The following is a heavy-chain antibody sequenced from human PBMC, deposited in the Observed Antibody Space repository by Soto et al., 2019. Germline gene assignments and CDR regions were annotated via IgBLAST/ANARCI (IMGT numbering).Heavy chain of an antibody. Sequence: QVQLVESGGGVVQPGRSLRLSCAASGFTFSSYGMHWVRQAPGKGLEWVAVISYDGSNKYYADSVKGRFTISRDNSKNPLYLQMSRRRAEDTAVYYCAKAYGDYEGYWGQGTLVTVSS. CDR3: AKAYGDYEGY. J-gene: IGHJ4*02. CDR2: ISYDGSNK. CDR1: GFTFSSYG. V-gene: IGHV3-30*18. D-gene: IGHD4-17*01.